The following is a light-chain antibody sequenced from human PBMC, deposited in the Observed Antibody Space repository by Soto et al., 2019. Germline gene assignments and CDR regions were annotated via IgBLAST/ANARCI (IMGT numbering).Light chain of an antibody. CDR1: QNVNTN. CDR2: DTS. CDR3: QQYNNWPLT. V-gene: IGKV3-15*01. J-gene: IGKJ4*01. Sequence: EIVMTQSPATLSVSPGERATLSCRASQNVNTNLAWYQQKPGQAPRLLIYDTSTRATGLPVSFSGSGSGTEFTLTISSLQSEDFAVYYCQQYNNWPLTFGGGTKMEIK.